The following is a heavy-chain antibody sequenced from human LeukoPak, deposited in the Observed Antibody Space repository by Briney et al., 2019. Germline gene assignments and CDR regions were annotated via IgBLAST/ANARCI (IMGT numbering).Heavy chain of an antibody. V-gene: IGHV3-23*01. Sequence: GGSLRLSCAASGFTFSSYSMNWVRQAPGKGLEWVSTISGDGTETFYADSVKGRFTISRDNSKNTHYLQMSSLRAEDTGIYYCAKGGHYSFLDYWGQGTLVTVSS. CDR2: ISGDGTET. D-gene: IGHD4-11*01. J-gene: IGHJ4*02. CDR1: GFTFSSYS. CDR3: AKGGHYSFLDY.